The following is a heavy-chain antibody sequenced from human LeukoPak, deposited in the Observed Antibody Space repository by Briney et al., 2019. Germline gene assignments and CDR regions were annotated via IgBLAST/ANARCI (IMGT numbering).Heavy chain of an antibody. CDR1: GYTFTDYH. CDR2: INPNSGGT. V-gene: IGHV1-2*02. D-gene: IGHD3-9*01. CDR3: ARLYNDILTGYYTYIDY. Sequence: ASVTVSYKASGYTFTDYHMHWVRQAPGQGLEWMGWINPNSGGTKYAQMFQGRVTMTRDTSITTAYMELSSLTSDDTAVYYCARLYNDILTGYYTYIDYWGQGTLVTVSS. J-gene: IGHJ4*02.